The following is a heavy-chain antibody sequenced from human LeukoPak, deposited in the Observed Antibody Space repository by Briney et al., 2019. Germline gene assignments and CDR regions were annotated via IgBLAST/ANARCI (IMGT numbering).Heavy chain of an antibody. CDR3: ASRPRKWFGEYFHF. D-gene: IGHD3-10*01. CDR2: INHSGST. CDR1: GGSISSGSYY. Sequence: SETLSLTCTVSGGSISSGSYYWSWIRQTPGKGLEWVGEINHSGSTNYNPSLKSRVTISVDTSKNQFFLNLSSVTAADTAVYYCASRPRKWFGEYFHFWGQGSLVTVLS. V-gene: IGHV4-39*07. J-gene: IGHJ4*02.